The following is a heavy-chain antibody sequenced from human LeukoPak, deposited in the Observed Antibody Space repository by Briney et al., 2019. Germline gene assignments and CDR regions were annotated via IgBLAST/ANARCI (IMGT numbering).Heavy chain of an antibody. CDR1: GYTFFTYG. D-gene: IGHD1-26*01. J-gene: IGHJ4*02. V-gene: IGHV1-18*01. CDR3: ARDAMGFRLTVDY. Sequence: ASVKVSCKTSGYTFFTYGISCVRQTPGQGLEWMGWINTNNGDTNYAENFQGRVTMTTDTSTSTAYMAMRSLRLDDTAVYYCARDAMGFRLTVDYWGQGTPVTVSS. CDR2: INTNNGDT.